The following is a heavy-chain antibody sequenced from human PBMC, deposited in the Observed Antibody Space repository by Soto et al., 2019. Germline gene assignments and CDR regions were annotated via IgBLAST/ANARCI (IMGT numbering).Heavy chain of an antibody. D-gene: IGHD4-17*01. J-gene: IGHJ4*02. V-gene: IGHV4-4*02. CDR3: ARSEATVLDS. Sequence: QVQLQESGPGLVKPSGTLSLTCTVSGDSMSISNGWNWVRQPPGKGLEWIGEAHHSGRTKYNPSLKSRVTRSVDKSKNQFSLKLNSVTAADTDVYYCARSEATVLDSWGQGTLVTVSS. CDR1: GDSMSISNG. CDR2: AHHSGRT.